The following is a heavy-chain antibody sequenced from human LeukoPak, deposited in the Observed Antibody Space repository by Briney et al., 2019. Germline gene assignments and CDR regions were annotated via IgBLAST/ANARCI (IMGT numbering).Heavy chain of an antibody. CDR2: IYSGGST. Sequence: GGSLRLSCAASGFTVSSNYMSWVRQAPGKGLEWVSVIYSGGSTYYADSVKGRFTISRDHSKNTLYLQMNSLRAEDTAVYYCARDGKAVAVAFDIWGQGTMVTVSS. CDR3: ARDGKAVAVAFDI. V-gene: IGHV3-66*01. D-gene: IGHD6-19*01. CDR1: GFTVSSNY. J-gene: IGHJ3*02.